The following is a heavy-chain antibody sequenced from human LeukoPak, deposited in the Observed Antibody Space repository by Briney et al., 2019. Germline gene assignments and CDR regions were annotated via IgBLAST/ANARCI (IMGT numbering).Heavy chain of an antibody. V-gene: IGHV3-64*01. CDR3: ARGVDTAMVHRYYYYGMDV. J-gene: IGHJ6*02. CDR2: ISSNGGST. CDR1: GFTFSSYA. Sequence: GGSLRLSCAASGFTFSSYAMHWVRQAPGKGLEYVSAISSNGGSTYYANSVKGRFTISRDNSKNTLYLQMGSLRAEDMAVYYCARGVDTAMVHRYYYYGMDVWGQGTMVTVSS. D-gene: IGHD5-18*01.